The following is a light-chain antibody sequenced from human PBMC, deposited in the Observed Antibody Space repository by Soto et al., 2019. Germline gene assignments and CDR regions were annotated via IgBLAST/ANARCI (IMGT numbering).Light chain of an antibody. V-gene: IGKV3-20*01. J-gene: IGKJ5*01. CDR2: GAS. CDR1: QIVSSRN. Sequence: EIVLTQSPGTLSLSPGETATISCRASQIVSSRNLAWYQQKPGQAPRLLIYGASSRANGIPDRFTGSGSGTDFTLSISRPEPEDFAVYFCQQYGGSPLITFGQGTRLEIK. CDR3: QQYGGSPLIT.